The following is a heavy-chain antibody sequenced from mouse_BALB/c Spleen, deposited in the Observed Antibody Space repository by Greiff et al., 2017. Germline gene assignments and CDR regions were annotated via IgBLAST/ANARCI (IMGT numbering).Heavy chain of an antibody. V-gene: IGHV5-9-3*01. D-gene: IGHD2-4*01. CDR2: ISSGGSYT. Sequence: EVKLVESGGGLVKPGGSLKLSCAASGFAFSSYAMSWVRQTPEKRLEWVATISSGGSYTYYPDSVKGRFTISRDNAKNTLYLQMSSVMSEDTARYDCARQGDDYNVPVAYWGGGTLVTDCA. CDR1: GFAFSSYA. J-gene: IGHJ3*01. CDR3: ARQGDDYNVPVAY.